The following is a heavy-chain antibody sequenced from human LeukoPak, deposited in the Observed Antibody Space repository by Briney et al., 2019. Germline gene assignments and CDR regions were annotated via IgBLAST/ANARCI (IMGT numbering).Heavy chain of an antibody. CDR2: INPSGGST. D-gene: IGHD5-12*01. Sequence: ASVTVSCKASGYTFTNYYMHWVRQAPGQGLEWMGIINPSGGSTSYAQKFQGRVTMTRDTSTSTVYMELSSLRSEDTAVYYCARGGQVDIVATYFDSWGQGTLVTVSS. V-gene: IGHV1-46*01. CDR1: GYTFTNYY. CDR3: ARGGQVDIVATYFDS. J-gene: IGHJ4*02.